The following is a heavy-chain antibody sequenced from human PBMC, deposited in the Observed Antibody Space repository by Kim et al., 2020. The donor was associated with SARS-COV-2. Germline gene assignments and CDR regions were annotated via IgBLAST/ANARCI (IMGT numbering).Heavy chain of an antibody. J-gene: IGHJ4*02. CDR3: ARHKVVVTATTH. V-gene: IGHV4-39*01. D-gene: IGHD2-21*02. Sequence: YYTPHHKRRVTISVDTSKNQFPLKLSSVNAADTAVYYCARHKVVVTATTHWGQGTLVTVSS.